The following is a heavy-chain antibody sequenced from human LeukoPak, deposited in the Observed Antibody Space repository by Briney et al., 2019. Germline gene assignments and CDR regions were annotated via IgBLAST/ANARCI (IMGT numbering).Heavy chain of an antibody. Sequence: GGSLRLSCAASGFTFSSYGMHWVRQAPGKGLEWVAVISYDGSNKYYADSVKGRFTISRDNSKNTLYLQMNSLRAEDTAVYYCAKDRGDGTQSPFYSWGQGTAVTVAS. V-gene: IGHV3-30*18. CDR2: ISYDGSNK. CDR3: AKDRGDGTQSPFYS. J-gene: IGHJ4*02. D-gene: IGHD5-24*01. CDR1: GFTFSSYG.